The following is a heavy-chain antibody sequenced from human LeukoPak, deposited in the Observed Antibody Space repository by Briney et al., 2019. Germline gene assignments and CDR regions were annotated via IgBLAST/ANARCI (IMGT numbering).Heavy chain of an antibody. CDR2: IRYDGSNK. Sequence: PGGSLRLSCAASGFPFSTYGMHWVRQAPGKWLEWVAFIRYDGSNKSYSDSVKGRFTISRDNSKNTLYLQMNSLRVDDTAVYYCAPRVVVIAPPFDYWGQGTLVTVSS. J-gene: IGHJ4*02. CDR3: APRVVVIAPPFDY. V-gene: IGHV3-30*02. CDR1: GFPFSTYG. D-gene: IGHD2-21*01.